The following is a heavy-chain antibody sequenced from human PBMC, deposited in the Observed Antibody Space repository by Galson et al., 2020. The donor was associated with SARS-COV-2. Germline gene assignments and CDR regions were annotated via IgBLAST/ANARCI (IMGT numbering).Heavy chain of an antibody. D-gene: IGHD5-12*01. Sequence: GVSLKISCKGSGYSFTNYWIGWVRQMPGKGLEWMGIIYPDDSDTRYSPSFQGQVTISADNSISTAYLQWSSLKASDTAMYYCARRFHRDGYNYEIDYWGQGTLVTVSS. CDR3: ARRFHRDGYNYEIDY. V-gene: IGHV5-51*01. J-gene: IGHJ4*02. CDR1: GYSFTNYW. CDR2: IYPDDSDT.